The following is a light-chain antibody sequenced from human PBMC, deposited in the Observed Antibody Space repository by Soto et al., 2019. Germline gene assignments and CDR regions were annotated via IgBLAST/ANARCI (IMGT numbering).Light chain of an antibody. CDR2: DLI. Sequence: QSVLAQPASVSGSPGQSITISCTGTSSDIGYSNFVSWYQQHPGKAHKLLIYDLINRPSGVPNRFSGSKSGNTASLTISGLQAEDEADYYCNSCTSANTYVFGTGTKVTVL. V-gene: IGLV2-14*03. CDR3: NSCTSANTYV. J-gene: IGLJ1*01. CDR1: SSDIGYSNF.